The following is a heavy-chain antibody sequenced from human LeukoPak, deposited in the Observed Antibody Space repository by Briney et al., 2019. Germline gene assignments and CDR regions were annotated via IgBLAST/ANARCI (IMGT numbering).Heavy chain of an antibody. Sequence: GASVKVSCKASGYSFTSYGISWVRQPPGQGLEWMGRISAYNGNTDYAQKFQGRVTMTTDTSTSTAYMEVRSLRSDDTAVYYCARAYYGGNRPTDYWGQGTLVTVSS. CDR3: ARAYYGGNRPTDY. J-gene: IGHJ4*02. D-gene: IGHD4-23*01. CDR2: ISAYNGNT. V-gene: IGHV1-18*01. CDR1: GYSFTSYG.